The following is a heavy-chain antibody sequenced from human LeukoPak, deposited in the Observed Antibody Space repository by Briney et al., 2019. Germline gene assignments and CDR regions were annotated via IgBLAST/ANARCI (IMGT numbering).Heavy chain of an antibody. Sequence: GGSLRLSCAASGFTFSRYAMSWVRQAPGKGLDWVSTIGATGNTYYAVSVKGRFTVSRDDANTSLYLQMNSLRAEDTAVYYCARGGTFIRGVISTLYYFDYWGQGPLVTVSS. CDR2: IGATGNT. D-gene: IGHD3-10*01. CDR1: GFTFSRYA. J-gene: IGHJ4*02. CDR3: ARGGTFIRGVISTLYYFDY. V-gene: IGHV3-23*01.